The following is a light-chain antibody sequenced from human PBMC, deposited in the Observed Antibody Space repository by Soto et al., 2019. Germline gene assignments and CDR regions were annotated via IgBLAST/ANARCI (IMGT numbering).Light chain of an antibody. Sequence: EIVLTQSPGTLSLSPGERATLSCRASQSVSSNYLAWYQRKPGQAPRILIYGASSRAIDIPNRFSGSGSGTDFTLPITRLGLEDFAGYYCQQYGSSPRTVGQGTKVEI. V-gene: IGKV3-20*01. J-gene: IGKJ1*01. CDR2: GAS. CDR1: QSVSSNY. CDR3: QQYGSSPRT.